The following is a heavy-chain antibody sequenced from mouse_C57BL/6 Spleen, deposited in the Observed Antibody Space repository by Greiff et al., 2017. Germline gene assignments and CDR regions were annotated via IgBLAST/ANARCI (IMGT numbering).Heavy chain of an antibody. V-gene: IGHV1-61*01. J-gene: IGHJ2*01. CDR3: ARGYYGSSWYFDY. D-gene: IGHD1-1*01. CDR1: GYTFTSYW. Sequence: QVQLQQPGAELVRPGSSVKLSCKASGYTFTSYWMDWVKQRPGQGLEWIGNIYPSDSETHYSQKFKDKATLTVDKSSSTAYMQLSSLTSEDSAVYYCARGYYGSSWYFDYWGQGTTLTVSS. CDR2: IYPSDSET.